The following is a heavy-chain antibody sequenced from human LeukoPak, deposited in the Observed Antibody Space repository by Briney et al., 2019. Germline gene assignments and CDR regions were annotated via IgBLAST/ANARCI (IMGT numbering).Heavy chain of an antibody. Sequence: PSETLSLTCAVYGGSFSGYYWSWIRQPPGKRLGWIGEINHSGSTNYNPSLKSRVTISVDTSKNQFSLKLSSVTAADTAVYYCARGTLVVVPAAGDYYYGMDVWGQGTTVTVSS. CDR1: GGSFSGYY. CDR2: INHSGST. J-gene: IGHJ6*02. D-gene: IGHD2-2*01. CDR3: ARGTLVVVPAAGDYYYGMDV. V-gene: IGHV4-34*01.